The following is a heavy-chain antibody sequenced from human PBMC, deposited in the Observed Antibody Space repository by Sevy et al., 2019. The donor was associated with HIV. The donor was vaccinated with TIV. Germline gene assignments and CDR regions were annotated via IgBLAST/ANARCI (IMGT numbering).Heavy chain of an antibody. Sequence: ASVKVSCKVSGYTLTELSMHWVRQAPGKGLEWMGGFDPEDGETIYAQKFQGRVTMTEDTSTDTAYMELSSLRSEDTAVYYCATDPLTGSYAFDIWGQWTMVTVSS. J-gene: IGHJ3*02. CDR3: ATDPLTGSYAFDI. V-gene: IGHV1-24*01. CDR1: GYTLTELS. D-gene: IGHD3-9*01. CDR2: FDPEDGET.